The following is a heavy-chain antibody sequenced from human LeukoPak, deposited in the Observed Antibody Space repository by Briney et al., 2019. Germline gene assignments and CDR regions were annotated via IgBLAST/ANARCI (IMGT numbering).Heavy chain of an antibody. CDR3: ARDRGGFGESPGAFDI. CDR2: IWYDGSNK. CDR1: GFTFSSYG. Sequence: GGSLRLSCAASGFTFSSYGMHWVRQAPGKGLEWVAVIWYDGSNKYYADSVKGRFTISRDNSKNTLYLQMNSLRAEDTAVYYCARDRGGFGESPGAFDIWGQGQWSPSLQ. J-gene: IGHJ3*02. D-gene: IGHD3-10*01. V-gene: IGHV3-33*01.